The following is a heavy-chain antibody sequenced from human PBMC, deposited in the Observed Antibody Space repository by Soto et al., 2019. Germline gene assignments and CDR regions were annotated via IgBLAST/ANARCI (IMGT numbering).Heavy chain of an antibody. CDR3: ARGVRSGYDPSYYYMDV. J-gene: IGHJ6*03. D-gene: IGHD5-12*01. V-gene: IGHV4-31*03. CDR1: GGSISSGGYY. Sequence: SETLSLTCTVSGGSISSGGYYWSWIRQHPGKGLEWIGYIYYSGSTYYNPSLKSRVTISVDTSKNQFSLKLSSVTAADTAVYYCARGVRSGYDPSYYYMDVWGKGTTVTVSS. CDR2: IYYSGST.